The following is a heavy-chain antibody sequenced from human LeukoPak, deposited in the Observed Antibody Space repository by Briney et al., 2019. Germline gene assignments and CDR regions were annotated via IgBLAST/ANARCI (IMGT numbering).Heavy chain of an antibody. Sequence: ASVTVSCKSSGYTFTGYYMHWVRQAPGQGLEWMGWINPNSGGTNYAQKFQGRVAMTMDTSISTAYMELSRLRSDDTAVYYCARGNWELLDFDYWGQGTLVTVSS. CDR1: GYTFTGYY. J-gene: IGHJ4*02. CDR3: ARGNWELLDFDY. D-gene: IGHD1-26*01. V-gene: IGHV1-2*02. CDR2: INPNSGGT.